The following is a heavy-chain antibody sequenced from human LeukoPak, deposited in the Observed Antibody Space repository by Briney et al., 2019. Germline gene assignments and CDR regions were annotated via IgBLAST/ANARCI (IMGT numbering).Heavy chain of an antibody. Sequence: PGGSLRLSCAASGFTFSSYWMSWVRQAPGKGLEWVANIKQDGSEKYYVDSVKGRFTISRDNAKNSLYLQMNSLRAEDTAVYYCAREGNGYNSVAFDYWGQGTLVTVSS. CDR1: GFTFSSYW. J-gene: IGHJ4*02. V-gene: IGHV3-7*01. D-gene: IGHD5-24*01. CDR3: AREGNGYNSVAFDY. CDR2: IKQDGSEK.